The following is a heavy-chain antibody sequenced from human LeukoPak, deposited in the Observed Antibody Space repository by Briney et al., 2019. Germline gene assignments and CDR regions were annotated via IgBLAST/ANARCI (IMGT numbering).Heavy chain of an antibody. CDR1: GYTFTSYA. CDR3: ARDTYYYDSRAFDI. J-gene: IGHJ3*02. CDR2: INAGNGNT. D-gene: IGHD3-22*01. V-gene: IGHV1-3*01. Sequence: GASVKVSCKASGYTFTSYAMHWVRQAPGRRLEWMGWINAGNGNTKYSQKFQGRVTITRDTSASTAYMELSSLRSEDTAVYYCARDTYYYDSRAFDIWGQGTMVTVSS.